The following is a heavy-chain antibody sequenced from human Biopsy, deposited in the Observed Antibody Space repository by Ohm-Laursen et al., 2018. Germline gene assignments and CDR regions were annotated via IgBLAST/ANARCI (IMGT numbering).Heavy chain of an antibody. V-gene: IGHV1-46*01. CDR2: ISPSGATT. Sequence: ASVKASCKASGNTFATYHIHWVRQAPGQGLEWMGVISPSGATTSFSQKFQGRITMTRDTSTGTVYMDLNSLGSEDTAVYYCARAGVGSDGTDSYYYGMDVWGPGTTVIVSS. CDR1: GNTFATYH. D-gene: IGHD5-24*01. J-gene: IGHJ6*02. CDR3: ARAGVGSDGTDSYYYGMDV.